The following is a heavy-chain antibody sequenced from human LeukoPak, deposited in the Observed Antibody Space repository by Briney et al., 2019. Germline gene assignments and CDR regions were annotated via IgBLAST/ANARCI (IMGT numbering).Heavy chain of an antibody. Sequence: SVKVSCKASGGTFSSYAISWVPQAPGQGLKWMGGIIPIFGTANYAQKFQGRVPITTDESTSTAYMELSSLRSAETAVYYCAREWPRGYNWFDPWGQGTLVTVSS. J-gene: IGHJ5*02. CDR1: GGTFSSYA. V-gene: IGHV1-69*05. CDR3: AREWPRGYNWFDP. CDR2: IIPIFGTA. D-gene: IGHD3-10*01.